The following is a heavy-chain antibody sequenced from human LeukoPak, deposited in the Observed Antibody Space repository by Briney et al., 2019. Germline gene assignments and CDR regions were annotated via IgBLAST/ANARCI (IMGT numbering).Heavy chain of an antibody. D-gene: IGHD2-2*01. Sequence: PGGSLRLSCVASGFTYSHNGMHWVRQAPGKGLEWVAFIQYDGNTIFYADSVKGRFTISRDNSKNTLYLQMNSLRAEDTAVYYCARDRDPAPFDYWGQGTLVTVSS. V-gene: IGHV3-30*02. CDR1: GFTYSHNG. J-gene: IGHJ4*02. CDR3: ARDRDPAPFDY. CDR2: IQYDGNTI.